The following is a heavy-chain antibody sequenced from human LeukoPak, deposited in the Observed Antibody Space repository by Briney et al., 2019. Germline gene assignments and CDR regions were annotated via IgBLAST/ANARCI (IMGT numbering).Heavy chain of an antibody. CDR1: GGSISNYY. V-gene: IGHV4-59*01. Sequence: PSETLSLTCTVSGGSISNYYWSWIRQPPGKGLEWIGYIYYSGSTNYNPSLKSRVTISVDTSKNQFSLKLSSVTAADTAVYYCARDALDCSGGSCYHTEYFDYWGQGTLVTVSS. D-gene: IGHD2-15*01. CDR2: IYYSGST. CDR3: ARDALDCSGGSCYHTEYFDY. J-gene: IGHJ4*02.